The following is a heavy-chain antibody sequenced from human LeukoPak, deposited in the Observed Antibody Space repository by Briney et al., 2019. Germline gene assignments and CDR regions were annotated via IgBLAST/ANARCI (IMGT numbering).Heavy chain of an antibody. CDR3: ARGWIQLPAAFDI. J-gene: IGHJ3*02. Sequence: SETLSLTCTVSGGSISSYYWSWSRQPPGKGLEWGGYVYYSGSTNYNPSLKSRVTISVDTSKNQFSLKLSSVTAADTAVYYCARGWIQLPAAFDIWGQGTMVTVSS. CDR2: VYYSGST. CDR1: GGSISSYY. V-gene: IGHV4-59*01. D-gene: IGHD5-18*01.